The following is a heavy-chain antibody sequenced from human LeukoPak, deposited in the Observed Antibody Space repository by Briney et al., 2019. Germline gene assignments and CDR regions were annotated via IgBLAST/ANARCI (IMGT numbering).Heavy chain of an antibody. J-gene: IGHJ3*02. Sequence: PGGSLRLSCAASGFTVSSNYMTWVRQAPGKGLEWVSVIYNDGRTYYADSVKGRFTISRDNSKNTLYLQMNSLRADDTAVYYCARGGAYSVWAFDIWGQGTMVAVSS. CDR2: IYNDGRT. D-gene: IGHD5/OR15-5a*01. CDR3: ARGGAYSVWAFDI. V-gene: IGHV3-53*01. CDR1: GFTVSSNY.